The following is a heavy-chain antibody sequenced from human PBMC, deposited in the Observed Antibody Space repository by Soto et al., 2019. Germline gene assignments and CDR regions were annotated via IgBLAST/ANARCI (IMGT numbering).Heavy chain of an antibody. D-gene: IGHD2-21*01. CDR2: IRCTT. J-gene: IGHJ3*02. CDR3: ARDDSFAFDI. V-gene: IGHV3-48*01. CDR1: GFTFTSYS. Sequence: EVQLVESGGGLVQPGGSLRLSCAASGFTFTSYSMNWVRQAPGKGLEWVSYIRCTTHYADSVKGRFTISRDNARSSLYLQMNSLRADDTAVYYCARDDSFAFDIWGQGTMVTVSS.